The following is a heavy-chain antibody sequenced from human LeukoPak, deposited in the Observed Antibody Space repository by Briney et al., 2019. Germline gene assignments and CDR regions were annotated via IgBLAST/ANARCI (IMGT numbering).Heavy chain of an antibody. Sequence: PGGSLRLSCAASGFTFSSYSMNWVRQAPGKGLERVSSISSSSNYIYYADSVKGRFTISRDNAKNSLYLQMNSLRAEDTAVYYCARASVDTAMAVDYWGQGTLVTVSS. CDR3: ARASVDTAMAVDY. CDR2: ISSSSNYI. V-gene: IGHV3-21*01. J-gene: IGHJ4*02. D-gene: IGHD5-18*01. CDR1: GFTFSSYS.